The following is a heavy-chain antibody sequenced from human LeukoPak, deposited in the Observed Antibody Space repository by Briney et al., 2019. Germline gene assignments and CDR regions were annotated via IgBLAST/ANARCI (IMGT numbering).Heavy chain of an antibody. CDR2: IYSGGTT. D-gene: IGHD2/OR15-2a*01. V-gene: IGHV3-53*01. CDR1: GFAVNNNY. Sequence: GGSLRLSCAASGFAVNNNYMTWVRQAPGKGLEWVSVIYSGGTTYYADSVKGRFTISRDNSKNTLYLQMNSLRVDDTAVYYCARDPGIRNGMDVWGQGTTVTVSS. J-gene: IGHJ6*02. CDR3: ARDPGIRNGMDV.